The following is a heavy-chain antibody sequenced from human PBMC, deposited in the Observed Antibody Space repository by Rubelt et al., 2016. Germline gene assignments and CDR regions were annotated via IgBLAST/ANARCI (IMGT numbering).Heavy chain of an antibody. D-gene: IGHD6-25*01. CDR3: AGDLGRRGYASCSDY. Sequence: QVQLQESGPGLVKPSETLSLTCTVSGYSISSGYYWGWIRQPPGKGLEWIGTISHRGGTFYSPSLKSRVTISADTSKNQFSLKLSSGTAADTAVYDCAGDLGRRGYASCSDYWGRGTLVTVSS. CDR2: ISHRGGT. CDR1: GYSISSGYY. J-gene: IGHJ4*02. V-gene: IGHV4-38-2*02.